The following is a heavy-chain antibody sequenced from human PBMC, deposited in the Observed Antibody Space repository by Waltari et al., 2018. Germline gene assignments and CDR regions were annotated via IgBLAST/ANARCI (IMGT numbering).Heavy chain of an antibody. CDR2: INPKNGDT. V-gene: IGHV1-2*06. J-gene: IGHJ4*02. D-gene: IGHD3-22*01. CDR3: LRDSSGSHFDY. CDR1: GYTFPGDA. Sequence: LVQSGAEVKKPGASVKVSCKASGYTFPGDAIRWVRQAPGQGLEWMGRINPKNGDTHYAQNFQGRVALTTDTSTNTAFMELQRLRSDDTAVYYCLRDSSGSHFDYWGQGTLVTVSS.